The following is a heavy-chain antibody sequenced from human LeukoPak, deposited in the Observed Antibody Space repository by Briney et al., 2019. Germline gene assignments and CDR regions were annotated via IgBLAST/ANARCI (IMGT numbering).Heavy chain of an antibody. D-gene: IGHD6-19*01. J-gene: IGHJ4*02. CDR1: GFTVSSNY. CDR2: IYSGGST. CDR3: ARGAVAGPLPVSYFDY. Sequence: GGSLRLSCAASGFTVSSNYMSWVRQAPGKGLEWVSVIYSGGSTYYADSVKGRFTIPRDNSKNTLYLQMNSLRAEDTAVYYCARGAVAGPLPVSYFDYWGQGTLVTVSS. V-gene: IGHV3-53*05.